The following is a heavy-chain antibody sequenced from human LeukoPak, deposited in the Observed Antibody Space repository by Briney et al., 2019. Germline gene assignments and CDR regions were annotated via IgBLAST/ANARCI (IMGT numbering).Heavy chain of an antibody. J-gene: IGHJ3*02. D-gene: IGHD6-13*01. V-gene: IGHV3-53*01. Sequence: PGGSLRLSCAASGFTVSSNYMSWVRQAPGKGLEWVSVIYSGGSTYYADSVKGRFTISRDNSKNTLYLQMNSLRAEDTAVYYCARDISKETPAFDIWGQGTMVTVSS. CDR1: GFTVSSNY. CDR3: ARDISKETPAFDI. CDR2: IYSGGST.